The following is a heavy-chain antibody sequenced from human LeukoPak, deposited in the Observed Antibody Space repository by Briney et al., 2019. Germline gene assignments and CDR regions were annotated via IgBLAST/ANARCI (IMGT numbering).Heavy chain of an antibody. V-gene: IGHV1-2*02. CDR1: GYTFTSYG. CDR2: INPNSGGT. D-gene: IGHD5-18*01. J-gene: IGHJ5*02. Sequence: ASVKVSCKASGYTFTSYGISWVRQAPGQGLEWMGWINPNSGGTNYAQKFQGRVTMTRDTSISTAYMELSRLRSDDTAVYYCARDLVSGYSYGPVNWFDPWGQGTLVTVSS. CDR3: ARDLVSGYSYGPVNWFDP.